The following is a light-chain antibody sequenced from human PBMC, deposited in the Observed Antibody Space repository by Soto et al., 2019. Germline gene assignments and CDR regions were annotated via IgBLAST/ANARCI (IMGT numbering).Light chain of an antibody. J-gene: IGKJ3*01. CDR1: QSVSSIY. Sequence: ELVLTQSPGTLSLSPRERATLSCRASQSVSSIYLAWYQQKPAQAPRLLIYGASSRATAIPDRFSGSGSGTDFTLTISRLEPEDFAVYYCQQFGSSPLFTFGPGTKVDVK. V-gene: IGKV3-20*01. CDR3: QQFGSSPLFT. CDR2: GAS.